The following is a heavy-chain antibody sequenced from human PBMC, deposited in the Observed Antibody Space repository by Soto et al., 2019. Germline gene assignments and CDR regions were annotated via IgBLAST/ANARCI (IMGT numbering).Heavy chain of an antibody. J-gene: IGHJ4*02. Sequence: LRLSCAASGFSFRSLAMSWVRQAPGKGLEWVSSISGRGVDTLYADSVKGRFTISRDNPRNTLYLQVNSLRAEDTAGYYCAKDQTDVTLFDYWGQGTMVTVSS. V-gene: IGHV3-23*01. D-gene: IGHD2-21*02. CDR1: GFSFRSLA. CDR3: AKDQTDVTLFDY. CDR2: ISGRGVDT.